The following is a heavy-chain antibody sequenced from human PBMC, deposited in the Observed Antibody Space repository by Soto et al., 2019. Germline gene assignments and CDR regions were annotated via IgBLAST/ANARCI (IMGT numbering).Heavy chain of an antibody. CDR3: ARSTPSDSIAARPSDSFVDY. Sequence: VQLVQSGAEVKKPGASVKVSCKASGYTFTSYAMHWVRQAPGQRLEWMGWINAGNGNTKYSQKFQGRVTITRDTSASTAYMELSSLRSEDTAVYYCARSTPSDSIAARPSDSFVDYWGQGTLVTVSS. D-gene: IGHD6-6*01. V-gene: IGHV1-3*01. CDR2: INAGNGNT. J-gene: IGHJ4*02. CDR1: GYTFTSYA.